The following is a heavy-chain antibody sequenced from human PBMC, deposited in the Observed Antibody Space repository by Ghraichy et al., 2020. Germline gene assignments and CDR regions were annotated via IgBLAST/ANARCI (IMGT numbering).Heavy chain of an antibody. CDR2: ISGSGGST. D-gene: IGHD6-13*01. J-gene: IGHJ5*02. CDR3: AKCQFIATDNWFDP. Sequence: GGPLRLSCAASGFTFSSYAMSWVRQAPGKGLEWVSAISGSGGSTYYADSVKGRFTISRDNSKNTLYLQMNSLRAEDTAVYYCAKCQFIATDNWFDPWGQGTLATVSS. CDR1: GFTFSSYA. V-gene: IGHV3-23*01.